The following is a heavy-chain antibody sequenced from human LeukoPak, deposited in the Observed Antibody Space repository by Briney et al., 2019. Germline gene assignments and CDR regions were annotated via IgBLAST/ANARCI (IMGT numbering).Heavy chain of an antibody. V-gene: IGHV3-30-3*01. Sequence: GGSLRLSCAASGFTFSSYAMHWVRQAPGKGLEWVAVISYDGSNKYYADSVKGRFTIARDNSKNTLYLQMNSLRAEDTAVYYCASTSVVTAIDYWGQGTLVTASS. CDR3: ASTSVVTAIDY. J-gene: IGHJ4*02. CDR2: ISYDGSNK. CDR1: GFTFSSYA. D-gene: IGHD4-23*01.